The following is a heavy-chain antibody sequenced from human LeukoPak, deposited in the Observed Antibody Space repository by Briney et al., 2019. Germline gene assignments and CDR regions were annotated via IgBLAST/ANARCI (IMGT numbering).Heavy chain of an antibody. CDR1: GGSFSGYY. CDR3: ARHRGGFDL. J-gene: IGHJ3*01. V-gene: IGHV4-34*01. D-gene: IGHD2-15*01. Sequence: PSETLSLTCAVYGGSFSGYYWSWIRQPPGKGLEWIGEINHSGSTNYNPSLKSRVTISVDTSKNQFSLKLSSVTAADTAAYYCARHRGGFDLWGQGTMVTVSS. CDR2: INHSGST.